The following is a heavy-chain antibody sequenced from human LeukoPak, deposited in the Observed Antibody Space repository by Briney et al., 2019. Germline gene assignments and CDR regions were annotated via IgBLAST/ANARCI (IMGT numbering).Heavy chain of an antibody. V-gene: IGHV4-59*08. D-gene: IGHD4-17*01. Sequence: SETLSLTCTVSGGSISSYYWSWIRQPPGKGLEWIGYIYYSGSTNYNPSLKSRVTISVDTSKNQFSLKLSSVTAADTAVYYCARTVWVVYYFDYWGQGTLVTVSS. CDR3: ARTVWVVYYFDY. CDR2: IYYSGST. CDR1: GGSISSYY. J-gene: IGHJ4*02.